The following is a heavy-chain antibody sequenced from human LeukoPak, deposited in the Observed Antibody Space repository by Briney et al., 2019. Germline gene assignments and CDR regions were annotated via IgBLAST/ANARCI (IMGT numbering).Heavy chain of an antibody. Sequence: SETLSLTCAVYGGSFIGYYWSWIRQPPGKGLEWVWEINHSGSTNYNPSLKSRVTISVATSKNQFSLKLSSVTAADTAVYYCARGYCSSTSCRGADPWGQGTLVTVSS. V-gene: IGHV4-34*01. CDR1: GGSFIGYY. CDR3: ARGYCSSTSCRGADP. CDR2: INHSGST. J-gene: IGHJ5*02. D-gene: IGHD2-2*01.